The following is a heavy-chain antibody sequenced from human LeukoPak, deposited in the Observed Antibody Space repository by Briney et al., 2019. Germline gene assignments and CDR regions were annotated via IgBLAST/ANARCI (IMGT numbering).Heavy chain of an antibody. J-gene: IGHJ3*02. CDR3: ARDSFSSGWYLGAFDI. CDR1: GFTFSSYS. D-gene: IGHD6-19*01. CDR2: ISSSSSYI. Sequence: GGSLRLSCAASGFTFSSYSMNWVRQAPGKGLEWVSSISSSSSYIYYADSVKGRFTISRDNAKNSLYLQMNSLRAEVTAVYYCARDSFSSGWYLGAFDIWGQGTMVTVSS. V-gene: IGHV3-21*01.